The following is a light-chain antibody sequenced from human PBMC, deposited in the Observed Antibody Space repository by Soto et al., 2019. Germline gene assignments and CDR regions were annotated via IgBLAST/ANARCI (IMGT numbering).Light chain of an antibody. CDR2: SNN. J-gene: IGLJ2*01. V-gene: IGLV1-44*01. CDR1: RSNIGSNT. CDR3: ASWDDSLNGLV. Sequence: QPVLTQPPSAAGTPGQRVTLSCSGGRSNIGSNTVNWYQQVPGTAPKFLMYSNNQRPSGVPDRFSGSKSGTSASLAISGLQAEDEADYYCASWDDSLNGLVFGGGTKLTVL.